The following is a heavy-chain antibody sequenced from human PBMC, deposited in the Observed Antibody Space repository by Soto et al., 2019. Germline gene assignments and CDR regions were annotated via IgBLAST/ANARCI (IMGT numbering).Heavy chain of an antibody. CDR1: GGSISSSRCH. J-gene: IGHJ6*02. V-gene: IGHV4-39*07. Sequence: SETLSLTCTVSGGSISSSRCHWGWIRQPPGKGLEWIASIKYSGTTFYNPSLKSRVTISVDTSKNQFSLKLSSVTAADTAVYYCAREDIVVVPAAKYYYYYGMDVWGQGTTVTVSS. CDR3: AREDIVVVPAAKYYYYYGMDV. D-gene: IGHD2-2*01. CDR2: IKYSGTT.